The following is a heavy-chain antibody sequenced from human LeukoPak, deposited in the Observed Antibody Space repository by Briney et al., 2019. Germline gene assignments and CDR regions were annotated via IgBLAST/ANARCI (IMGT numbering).Heavy chain of an antibody. CDR3: ARERGYYDSSGYYPHDAFDI. J-gene: IGHJ3*02. CDR1: GYSFTSNY. V-gene: IGHV1-46*01. CDR2: IYPRDGST. D-gene: IGHD3-22*01. Sequence: ASVKVSCKASGYSFTSNYIHWVRQAPGQGLEWMGMIYPRDGSTSYAQKFQGRVTVTRDTSTSTVHMELSSLRSEDTAVYYCARERGYYDSSGYYPHDAFDIWGQGTMVTVSS.